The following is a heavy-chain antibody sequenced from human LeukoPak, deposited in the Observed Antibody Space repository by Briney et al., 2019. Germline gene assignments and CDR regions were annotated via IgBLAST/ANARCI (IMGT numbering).Heavy chain of an antibody. CDR1: GFTFSDYY. CDR2: ISSSSSYT. J-gene: IGHJ4*02. D-gene: IGHD6-19*01. Sequence: PGGSLRLSCAASGFTFSDYYMSWIRQAPGKGLERVSYISSSSSYTNYADSVKGRFPISRDNAKNSLYLQMNSLRAEDTAVYYCAAYSSGWYGGIYWGQGTLVTVSS. CDR3: AAYSSGWYGGIY. V-gene: IGHV3-11*03.